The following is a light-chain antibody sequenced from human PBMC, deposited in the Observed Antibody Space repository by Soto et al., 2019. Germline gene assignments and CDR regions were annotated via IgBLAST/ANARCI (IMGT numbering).Light chain of an antibody. CDR1: SSNIGTGYD. Sequence: QSVLTQPPSVSGAPGQRVTISCSGSSSNIGTGYDVHWYQQLPGRAPKLLIFDNNNRPSGVPDRFSGSKSGTSASLAVTGIQAEDEADYYCQSYDNNLSGWVFGGGTNLTVL. CDR2: DNN. V-gene: IGLV1-40*01. J-gene: IGLJ3*02. CDR3: QSYDNNLSGWV.